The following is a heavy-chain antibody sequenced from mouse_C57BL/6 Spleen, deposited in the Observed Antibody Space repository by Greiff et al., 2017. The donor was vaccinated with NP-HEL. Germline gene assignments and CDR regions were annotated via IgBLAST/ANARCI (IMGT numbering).Heavy chain of an antibody. D-gene: IGHD1-1*01. V-gene: IGHV1-64*01. CDR1: GYTFTSYW. J-gene: IGHJ3*01. CDR2: IHPNSGST. Sequence: QVQLQQPGAELVKPGASVKLSCKASGYTFTSYWMHWVKQRPGQGLEWIGMIHPNSGSTNYNEKFKSKATLTVDKSSSTAYMQLSSLTSEYSAVYYCARSSAYGSPFAYWGQGTLVTVSA. CDR3: ARSSAYGSPFAY.